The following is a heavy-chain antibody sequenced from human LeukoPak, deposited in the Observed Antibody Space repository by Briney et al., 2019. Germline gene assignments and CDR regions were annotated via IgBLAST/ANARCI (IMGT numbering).Heavy chain of an antibody. Sequence: GGSLRLSCAASGFTFSSYAMSWVRQAPGKGLEWVSAISGSGDSTYYADSVKGRFAISRDNSKNTLYPQMNSLRAEDTAVYYCGVDIVVVPGAPNWFDPWGQGTLVTVSS. D-gene: IGHD2-2*01. V-gene: IGHV3-23*01. J-gene: IGHJ5*02. CDR1: GFTFSSYA. CDR2: ISGSGDST. CDR3: GVDIVVVPGAPNWFDP.